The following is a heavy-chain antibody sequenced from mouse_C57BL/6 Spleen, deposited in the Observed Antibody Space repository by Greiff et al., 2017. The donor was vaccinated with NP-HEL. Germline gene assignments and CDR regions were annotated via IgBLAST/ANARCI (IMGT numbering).Heavy chain of an antibody. Sequence: VQLKESGGGLVQPGGSMKLSCAASGFTFSDAWMDWVRQSPEKGLEWVAEIRNKANNHATYYAESVKGRFTISRDDSKSSVYLQMNSLRAEDTGIYYCTRGVYYGYDGGAMDYWGQGTSVTVSS. V-gene: IGHV6-6*01. D-gene: IGHD2-2*01. CDR1: GFTFSDAW. CDR2: IRNKANNHAT. CDR3: TRGVYYGYDGGAMDY. J-gene: IGHJ4*01.